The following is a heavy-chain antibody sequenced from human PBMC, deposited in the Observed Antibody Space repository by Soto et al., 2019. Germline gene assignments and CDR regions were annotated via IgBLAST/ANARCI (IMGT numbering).Heavy chain of an antibody. J-gene: IGHJ6*02. D-gene: IGHD3-10*01. Sequence: EVQLVESGGGLVQPGGSLRLSCAASGFTFSSYNMNWVRQAPGKGLEWLSYISSSSSFIYFADSVKGRFTISRDNAKNSLSLPVNSLRDEDTAVYYCARDSVYYGMDVWGQGTTLTVSS. CDR2: ISSSSSFI. CDR3: ARDSVYYGMDV. V-gene: IGHV3-48*02. CDR1: GFTFSSYN.